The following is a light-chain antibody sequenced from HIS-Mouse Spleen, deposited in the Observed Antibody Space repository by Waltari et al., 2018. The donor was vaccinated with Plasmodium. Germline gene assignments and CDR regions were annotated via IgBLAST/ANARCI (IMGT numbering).Light chain of an antibody. CDR2: EDS. J-gene: IGLJ3*02. CDR1: ALPKKY. V-gene: IGLV3-10*01. CDR3: YSTDSSGNHRV. Sequence: SYELTQPPSVSVSPGQTARITCSGDALPKKYAYWYQQKSGKAPVLVSYEDSKRPSGIPERFSGSSLGTMATLTIRGAQVVDEADYYWYSTDSSGNHRVFGGGTKLTVL.